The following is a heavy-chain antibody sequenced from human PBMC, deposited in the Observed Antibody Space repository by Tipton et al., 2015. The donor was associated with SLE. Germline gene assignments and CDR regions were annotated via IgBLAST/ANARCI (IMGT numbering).Heavy chain of an antibody. CDR2: IKSKTDGGTT. CDR1: GGSFSGYY. V-gene: IGHV3-15*01. CDR3: TTDIVVVVAATTRDY. D-gene: IGHD2-15*01. J-gene: IGHJ4*02. Sequence: LTCAVYGGSFSGYYWSWVRQAPGKGLEWVGRIKSKTDGGTTDYAAPVKGRFTISRDDSKNTLYLQMNSLKTEDTAVYYCTTDIVVVVAATTRDYWGQGTLVTVSS.